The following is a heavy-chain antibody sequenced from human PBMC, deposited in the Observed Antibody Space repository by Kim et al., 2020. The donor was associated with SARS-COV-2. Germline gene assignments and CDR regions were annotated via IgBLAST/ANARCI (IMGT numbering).Heavy chain of an antibody. V-gene: IGHV3-33*01. J-gene: IGHJ6*02. CDR2: IWYDGSNK. Sequence: LSLTCAAYGFTFSSHGMHWVRPAPGKGLAWVAVIWYDGSNKYYADSVKGRFTISRDNSKNTLYLQMNSLRSADTAVYYCARDHQSITMVRGVIIKAGLDVWGQGPTVCVS. D-gene: IGHD3-10*01. CDR3: ARDHQSITMVRGVIIKAGLDV. CDR1: GFTFSSHG.